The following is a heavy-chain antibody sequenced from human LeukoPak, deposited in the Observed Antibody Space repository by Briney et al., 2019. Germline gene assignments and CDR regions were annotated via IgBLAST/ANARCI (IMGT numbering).Heavy chain of an antibody. D-gene: IGHD2-15*01. Sequence: GGSLRLSCAASGFTFSRYWMHWVRQTPGKGLVWVSRINSDGSSTRYADPVKGRFTISRDNAKNTLDLQMSSLRAEDTAVYYCARVDCSGGSCYFDYWGQGTLVTVSS. CDR2: INSDGSST. J-gene: IGHJ4*02. CDR3: ARVDCSGGSCYFDY. V-gene: IGHV3-74*01. CDR1: GFTFSRYW.